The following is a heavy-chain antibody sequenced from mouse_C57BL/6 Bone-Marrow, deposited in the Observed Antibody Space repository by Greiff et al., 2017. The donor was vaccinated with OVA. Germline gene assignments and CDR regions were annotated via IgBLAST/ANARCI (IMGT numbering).Heavy chain of an antibody. V-gene: IGHV5-16*01. J-gene: IGHJ3*01. Sequence: EVQVVESEGGLVQPGSSMKLSCTASGFTFSDYYMAWVRQVPEKGLEWVANINYDGSSTYYLDSLKSRFIISRDNAKNILYLQMSSLKSEDTATYYCARDEGGFAYWGQGTLVTVSA. CDR3: ARDEGGFAY. CDR1: GFTFSDYY. CDR2: INYDGSST.